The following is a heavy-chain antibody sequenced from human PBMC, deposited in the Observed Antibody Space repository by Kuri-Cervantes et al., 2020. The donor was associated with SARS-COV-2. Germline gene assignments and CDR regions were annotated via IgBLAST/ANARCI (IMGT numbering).Heavy chain of an antibody. V-gene: IGHV3-73*01. CDR2: VRGKANNYAT. CDR1: GFLFSASA. Sequence: GGSLRLSCEVSGFLFSASAIHWVRQGSGKGREWVGRVRGKANNYATAYASSVKGRFTISRDDSKNMAELQMNRLKTEDTAVYYCMTLIDYWGQGALVTVSS. J-gene: IGHJ4*02. CDR3: MTLIDY.